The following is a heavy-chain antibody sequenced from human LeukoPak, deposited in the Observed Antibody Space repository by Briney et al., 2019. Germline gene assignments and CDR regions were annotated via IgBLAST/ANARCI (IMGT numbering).Heavy chain of an antibody. CDR2: ISVSGYST. CDR3: AKIFGVVMLTEFDY. J-gene: IGHJ4*02. D-gene: IGHD3-3*01. Sequence: HPGASLRLSRAASGFTFSTSAMGWVRQAPGKGLEWVSGISVSGYSTYYAESVKGRFTISRDNSKNTLYLQMNSLRAEDTAVYYCAKIFGVVMLTEFDYWGQGTVVTVSS. CDR1: GFTFSTSA. V-gene: IGHV3-23*01.